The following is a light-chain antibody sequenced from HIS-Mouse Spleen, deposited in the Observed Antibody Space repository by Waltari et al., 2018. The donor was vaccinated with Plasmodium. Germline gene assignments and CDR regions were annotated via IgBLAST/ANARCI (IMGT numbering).Light chain of an antibody. CDR1: QSVSSSY. CDR3: QQYGSSPYT. Sequence: DIVLTQSPGTLSLSPGERATLSCRASQSVSSSYLAEYQQKPGHAPRLLIYGASSRATGIPDRFSGSGSGTDFTLTISRLEPEDFAVYYCQQYGSSPYTFGQGTKLEIK. J-gene: IGKJ2*01. CDR2: GAS. V-gene: IGKV3-20*01.